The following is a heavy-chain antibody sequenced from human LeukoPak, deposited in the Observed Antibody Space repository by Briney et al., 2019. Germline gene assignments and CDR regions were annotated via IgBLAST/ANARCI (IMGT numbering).Heavy chain of an antibody. D-gene: IGHD3-22*01. CDR1: GFTFSSYA. CDR3: ASYLGAYYYEKAVDY. CDR2: ISYDGSNK. V-gene: IGHV3-30-3*01. J-gene: IGHJ4*02. Sequence: HPGRSLRLSCAASGFTFSSYALHWVRQAPGKGLEWVAFISYDGSNKYYADSVKGRFTISRDNSKNTLYLQMNSLRAEDTAVYYCASYLGAYYYEKAVDYWGQGTLLTVSS.